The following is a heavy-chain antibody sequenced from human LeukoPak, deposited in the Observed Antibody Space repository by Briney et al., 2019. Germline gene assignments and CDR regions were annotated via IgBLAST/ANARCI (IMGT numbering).Heavy chain of an antibody. J-gene: IGHJ4*02. V-gene: IGHV4-39*01. CDR3: ARHKGYSYADY. Sequence: PSETLSLTCTVSGGSISSSSYYWGWIRQPPGKGLEWIGSIYYSGSTYYNPSLKSRVTISVDTSKNQFSLKLSSVTAADTAVYYCARHKGYSYADYWGQGTLVTVSS. D-gene: IGHD5-18*01. CDR1: GGSISSSSYY. CDR2: IYYSGST.